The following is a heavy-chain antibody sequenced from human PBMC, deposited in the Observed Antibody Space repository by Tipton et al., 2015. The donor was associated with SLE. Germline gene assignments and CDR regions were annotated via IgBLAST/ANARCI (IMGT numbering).Heavy chain of an antibody. CDR1: GFTLSSYA. D-gene: IGHD2-2*01. CDR3: ARGQCTSCYYYYMDV. Sequence: SLRLSCFASGFTLSSYAMSWVRQVPEKGLEWVSVISIGGSTSHADAVNGRFTISRDSSKNTLYLQMNSLRAEDTAVYYCARGQCTSCYYYYMDVWGKGTTVTVSS. CDR2: ISIGGST. J-gene: IGHJ6*03. V-gene: IGHV3-53*05.